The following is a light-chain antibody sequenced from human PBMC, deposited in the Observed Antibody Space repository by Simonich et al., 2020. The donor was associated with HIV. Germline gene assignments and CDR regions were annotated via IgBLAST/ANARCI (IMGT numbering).Light chain of an antibody. CDR1: ISDGGGYHY. V-gene: IGLV2-11*01. CDR2: GVI. Sequence: QSAPTQPPSPSGSPGQSVTISCTETISDGGGYHYVSWYQQNPGHAPQLMIYGVIKRPSVVPDRFSGSKSGNTASLTISGLQAEDEADYYCCSYAASYTYVLFGGGTKLTVL. CDR3: CSYAASYTYVL. J-gene: IGLJ2*01.